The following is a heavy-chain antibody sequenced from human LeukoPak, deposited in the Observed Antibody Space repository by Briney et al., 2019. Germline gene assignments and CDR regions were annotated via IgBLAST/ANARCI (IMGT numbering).Heavy chain of an antibody. D-gene: IGHD6-13*01. Sequence: GASVKVSCKASGYTFTSYGISWVRQAPGQGLEWMGWISAYNGNTNYAQKLQGRVTMTTDTSTSTAYMELRSLRSDDTAVYYCARDSSSRPPLYYYGMDVWGQGTTVTASS. V-gene: IGHV1-18*01. CDR3: ARDSSSRPPLYYYGMDV. CDR2: ISAYNGNT. J-gene: IGHJ6*02. CDR1: GYTFTSYG.